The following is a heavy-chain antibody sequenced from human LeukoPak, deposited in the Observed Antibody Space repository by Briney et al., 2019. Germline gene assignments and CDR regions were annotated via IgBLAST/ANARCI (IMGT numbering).Heavy chain of an antibody. V-gene: IGHV4-38-2*02. D-gene: IGHD6-13*01. CDR3: ARGAGYSSSLWFDP. Sequence: ASETLSLTCTVSGYSISSGYYWGWIRQPPGKGLEWIGSIYHSGSTYYNPSLKSRVTISVDTSKNQFSLKLSSVTAADTAVYYCARGAGYSSSLWFDPWGQGTLVTVSS. J-gene: IGHJ5*02. CDR1: GYSISSGYY. CDR2: IYHSGST.